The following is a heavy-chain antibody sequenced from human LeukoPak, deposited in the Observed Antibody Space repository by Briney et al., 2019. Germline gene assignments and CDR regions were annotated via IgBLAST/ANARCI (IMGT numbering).Heavy chain of an antibody. V-gene: IGHV3-48*02. CDR3: ARVGNGRSWDY. CDR2: ITSSGSVM. J-gene: IGHJ4*02. Sequence: PGGSLRLSCAASGFTFSSYSMNWVRQAPGKGLEWVSYITSSGSVMYHADSVRGRFTISIDNAKNSLYLQMNSLRDDDTAVYYCARVGNGRSWDYWGQGTLVSVSS. D-gene: IGHD2-15*01. CDR1: GFTFSSYS.